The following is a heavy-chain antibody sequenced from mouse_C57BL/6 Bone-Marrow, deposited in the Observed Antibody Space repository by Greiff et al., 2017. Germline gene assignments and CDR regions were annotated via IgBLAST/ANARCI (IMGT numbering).Heavy chain of an antibody. J-gene: IGHJ4*01. Sequence: EVKLQQSGPELVKPGASVKIPCKASGYTFTDYNMDWVKQSHGKSLEWIGDINPNNGGTIYNQKFKGKATLTVDKSSSTAYMELRSLTSEDTAVYYCARSGGYYGYAMDYWGQGTSVTVSS. CDR2: INPNNGGT. V-gene: IGHV1-18*01. CDR1: GYTFTDYN. CDR3: ARSGGYYGYAMDY. D-gene: IGHD1-1*01.